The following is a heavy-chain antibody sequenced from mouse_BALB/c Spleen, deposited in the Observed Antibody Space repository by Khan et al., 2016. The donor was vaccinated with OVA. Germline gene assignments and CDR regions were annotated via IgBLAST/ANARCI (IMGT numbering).Heavy chain of an antibody. J-gene: IGHJ1*01. CDR3: ARSNSYWYFDV. CDR1: GYTFTNYG. D-gene: IGHD4-1*02. Sequence: QFQLVQSGPELKKPGETVKISCKASGYTFTNYGMNWVKQAPGKGLKWMGWINTYTGQPTYADDFKGRFAFSLETSASTAYLQINNLKNEDTATXFWARSNSYWYFDVWGAGTTVTVSS. CDR2: INTYTGQP. V-gene: IGHV9-3-1*01.